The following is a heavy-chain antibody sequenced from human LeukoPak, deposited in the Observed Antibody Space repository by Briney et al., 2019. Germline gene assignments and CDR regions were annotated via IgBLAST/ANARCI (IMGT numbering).Heavy chain of an antibody. CDR2: ISWNSGSI. CDR1: GFTFDDYA. Sequence: GGSLRLSCAASGFTFDDYAMHWVRQAPGKGLEWVSGISWNSGSIGYADSVKGRFTISRDNAKNSLYLQMNSLRAEDTALYYCAKEGGVIGSGWYKDSGWFDPWGQGTLVTVSS. D-gene: IGHD6-19*01. J-gene: IGHJ5*02. CDR3: AKEGGVIGSGWYKDSGWFDP. V-gene: IGHV3-9*01.